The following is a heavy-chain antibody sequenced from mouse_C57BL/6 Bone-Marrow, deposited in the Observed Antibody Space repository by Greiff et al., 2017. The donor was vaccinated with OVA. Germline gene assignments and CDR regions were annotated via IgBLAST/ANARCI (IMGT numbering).Heavy chain of an antibody. CDR3: ARPYYYGSSTYAMDY. V-gene: IGHV1-55*01. CDR2: IYPGSGST. J-gene: IGHJ4*01. CDR1: GYTFTSYW. D-gene: IGHD1-1*01. Sequence: VQLQQPGAELVKPGASVKMSCKASGYTFTSYWITWVKQRPGQGLEWIGDIYPGSGSTNYNEKFKSKATLTVDKSSSTAHLELRSLTSEDSAVYYCARPYYYGSSTYAMDYWGQGTSVTVSS.